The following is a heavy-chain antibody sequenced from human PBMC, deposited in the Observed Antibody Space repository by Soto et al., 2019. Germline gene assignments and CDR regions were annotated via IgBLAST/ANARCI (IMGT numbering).Heavy chain of an antibody. V-gene: IGHV3-53*01. Sequence: PGGSLRLSCEASGFTVRSYYMSWVRQAPGKGLEWVSVLYSGGTTYYADSVKGRFTISRDNSKNTLYLQMNSLRAEDTAMYYCARDLYGDPAAPWGYWGQGTLVTVSS. J-gene: IGHJ4*02. D-gene: IGHD6-13*01. CDR2: LYSGGTT. CDR3: ARDLYGDPAAPWGY. CDR1: GFTVRSYY.